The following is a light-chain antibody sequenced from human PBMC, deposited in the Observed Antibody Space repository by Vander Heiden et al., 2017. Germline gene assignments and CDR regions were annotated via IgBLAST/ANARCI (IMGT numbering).Light chain of an antibody. V-gene: IGKV4-1*01. J-gene: IGKJ1*01. CDR2: GAS. CDR1: QCGFSTSKKKNF. Sequence: DIVMTQSPDSLAGALGGWATINCRSSQCGFSTSKKKNFLAWYQQKLGQPPKLLIHGASTREPGVPERFSGTGSGTDFTLVINNLQAEDVAVYYCQQYDNVPWAFGQGTKVEIK. CDR3: QQYDNVPWA.